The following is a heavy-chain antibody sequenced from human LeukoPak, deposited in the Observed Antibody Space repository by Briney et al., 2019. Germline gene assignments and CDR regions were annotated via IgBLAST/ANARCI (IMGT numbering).Heavy chain of an antibody. CDR3: ARDRVTMVRGVIGYGMDV. V-gene: IGHV1-69*13. CDR2: IIPIFGTA. CDR1: GGTFSSYA. Sequence: GASVKVSCKASGGTFSSYAISWVRQAPGQGLEWMGGIIPIFGTANYAQKFQGRVTITADESTSTAYMELSSLRSEDTAVYYCARDRVTMVRGVIGYGMDVWGKGITVTVSS. J-gene: IGHJ6*04. D-gene: IGHD3-10*01.